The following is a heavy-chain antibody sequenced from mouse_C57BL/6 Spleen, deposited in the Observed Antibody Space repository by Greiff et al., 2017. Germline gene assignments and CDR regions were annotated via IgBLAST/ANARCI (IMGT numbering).Heavy chain of an antibody. CDR1: GYTFTSYG. J-gene: IGHJ3*01. Sequence: EVKLVESGAELVRPGSSVKMSCKTSGYTFTSYGMNWVKQRPGQGLEWIGYIYLGNGYTEYNEKFKGKATLTSDTSSSTAYMQLSSLTSEDSAIYFCAMIYYDYGGFAYWGQGTLVTVSA. CDR3: AMIYYDYGGFAY. CDR2: IYLGNGYT. V-gene: IGHV1-58*01. D-gene: IGHD2-4*01.